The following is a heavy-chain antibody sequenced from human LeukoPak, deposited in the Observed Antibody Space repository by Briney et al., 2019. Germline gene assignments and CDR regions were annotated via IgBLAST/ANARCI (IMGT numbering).Heavy chain of an antibody. CDR1: GYTFTSYG. Sequence: GASVKVSCKASGYTFTSYGISWVRQAPGQGLEWMGWINPNSGGTNYAQKFQGRVTMTRDTSISTAYMELSRLRSDDTAVYYCARVRYYDSSDYDYWGQGTLVTVSS. J-gene: IGHJ4*02. CDR2: INPNSGGT. D-gene: IGHD3-22*01. V-gene: IGHV1-2*02. CDR3: ARVRYYDSSDYDY.